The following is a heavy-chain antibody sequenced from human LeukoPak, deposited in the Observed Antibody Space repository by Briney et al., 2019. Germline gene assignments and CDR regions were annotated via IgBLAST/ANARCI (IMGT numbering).Heavy chain of an antibody. CDR3: ARHVSYSSSWYAGHNWFDP. CDR1: GYSFTSYW. J-gene: IGHJ5*02. D-gene: IGHD6-13*01. CDR2: IDPSDSYT. V-gene: IGHV5-10-1*01. Sequence: GESLKISCKGSGYSFTSYWISWVRQMPGKGREWMGRIDPSDSYTNYSPSFQGHVTISADKSISTAYLQWSSLKASDTAMYYCARHVSYSSSWYAGHNWFDPWGQGTLVTVSS.